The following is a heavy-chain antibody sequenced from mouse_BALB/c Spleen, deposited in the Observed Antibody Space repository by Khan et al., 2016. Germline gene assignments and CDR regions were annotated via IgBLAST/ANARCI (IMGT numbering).Heavy chain of an antibody. D-gene: IGHD2-1*01. CDR2: INPGSGGT. CDR3: ARQRGDANYAYFDD. Sequence: QVQLQQSGTELVRPGTSVTVSCKASGYAFTYYLIDWLKQRPGQGLEWIGVINPGSGGTKYNEKFKDKATLTADKSSNTAYMQLSSLTSDDSAVYFCARQRGDANYAYFDDWGAGTTVTVSS. CDR1: GYAFTYYL. J-gene: IGHJ1*01. V-gene: IGHV1-54*01.